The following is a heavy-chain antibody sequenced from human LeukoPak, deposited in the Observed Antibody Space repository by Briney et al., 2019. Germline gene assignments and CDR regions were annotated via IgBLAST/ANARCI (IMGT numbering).Heavy chain of an antibody. D-gene: IGHD6-19*01. CDR1: GGSISSYY. V-gene: IGHV4-39*07. Sequence: PSETLSLTCTVSGGSISSYYWGWIRQPPGKGLEWIGTIYYSGSTYYNPSLKSRVTISVDMSKNQFSLKLSSVTAADTAVYYCASTSGWGTYYFDYWGQGTLVTVSS. CDR2: IYYSGST. CDR3: ASTSGWGTYYFDY. J-gene: IGHJ4*02.